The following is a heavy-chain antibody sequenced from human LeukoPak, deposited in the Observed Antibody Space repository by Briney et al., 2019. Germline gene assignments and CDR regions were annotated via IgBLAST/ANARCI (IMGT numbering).Heavy chain of an antibody. V-gene: IGHV4-31*03. CDR3: ARGFYDSSGYSPFDY. Sequence: SETLSLTCTVSGVSISSGGYYWSWIRQHPGKGLEWIGYIYYSGSTYYNPSLKSRVTISVDTSKNQFSLKLSSVTAADTAVYYCARGFYDSSGYSPFDYWGQGTLVTVSS. CDR2: IYYSGST. J-gene: IGHJ4*02. CDR1: GVSISSGGYY. D-gene: IGHD3-22*01.